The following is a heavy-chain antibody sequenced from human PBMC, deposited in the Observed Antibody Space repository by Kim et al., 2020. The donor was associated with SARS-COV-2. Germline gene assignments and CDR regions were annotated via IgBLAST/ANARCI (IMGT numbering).Heavy chain of an antibody. J-gene: IGHJ4*02. D-gene: IGHD7-27*01. V-gene: IGHV3-33*05. CDR3: ARNRGYFDY. CDR1: GFTFSSYG. CDR2: ISYDGSNK. Sequence: GGSLRLSCAASGFTFSSYGMHWVRQSPGKGLEWVAVISYDGSNKYYADSVKGRFTISRDNSKNTLYLQMNSLRAEDTAVYYCARNRGYFDYWGQGTLVTVSS.